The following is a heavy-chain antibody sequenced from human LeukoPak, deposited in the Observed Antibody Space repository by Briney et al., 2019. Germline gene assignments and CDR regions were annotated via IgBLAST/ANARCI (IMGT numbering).Heavy chain of an antibody. D-gene: IGHD2-15*01. Sequence: SQTLSLTCTVSGGSISSGGYYWSWIRQHPGTGLEWIGYIYYSGSTYYNPSLKSRVTISVDTSKNQFSLKLSSVTAADTAVYYCARVTDVVVVAATLPYNWFDPWGQGTLVTVSS. V-gene: IGHV4-31*03. J-gene: IGHJ5*02. CDR3: ARVTDVVVVAATLPYNWFDP. CDR1: GGSISSGGYY. CDR2: IYYSGST.